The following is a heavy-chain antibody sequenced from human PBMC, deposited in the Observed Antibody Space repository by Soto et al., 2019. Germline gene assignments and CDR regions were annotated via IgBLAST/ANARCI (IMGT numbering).Heavy chain of an antibody. CDR2: TYYTADS. D-gene: IGHD3-10*01. CDR3: AGSKIRGVSFDY. V-gene: IGHV4-59*01. Sequence: PSETLSLTCTVSGVSIRSYFWSWVRQPPGRGLEWIGYTYYTADSKYNPSLESRATISADPSKKQFSLRLSPVTAADTALYFCAGSKIRGVSFDYWGQGALVTVSS. J-gene: IGHJ4*02. CDR1: GVSIRSYF.